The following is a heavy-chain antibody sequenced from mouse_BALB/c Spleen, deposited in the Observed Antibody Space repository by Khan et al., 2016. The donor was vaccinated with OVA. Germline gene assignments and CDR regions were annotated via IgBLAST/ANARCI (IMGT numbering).Heavy chain of an antibody. V-gene: IGHV1-7*01. CDR1: GYSFITYW. Sequence: QVQLQQSGAELAKPGASLKMSCTASGYSFITYWIHWVKQRSGQGLEWIGYIDPSTGYAEYNQKFTDKATLTADKSSSTAYMQLTSLTSEDSAVYYCARRGLNGIFVYWGQGTLVTVSA. CDR3: ARRGLNGIFVY. CDR2: IDPSTGYA. D-gene: IGHD1-3*01. J-gene: IGHJ3*01.